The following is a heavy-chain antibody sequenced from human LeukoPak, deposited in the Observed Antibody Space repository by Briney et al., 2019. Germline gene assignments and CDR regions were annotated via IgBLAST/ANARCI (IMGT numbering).Heavy chain of an antibody. CDR3: ARVRLRTVPGGSYYDY. D-gene: IGHD1-26*01. J-gene: IGHJ4*02. CDR2: INHSGST. Sequence: SETLSLTCAVYGGSFSGYYWSWIRQPPGKGLEWIGEINHSGSTNYNPSLKSRVTISVDTSKNQFSLKLSSVTAADTAVYYCARVRLRTVPGGSYYDYWGQGTPVTVSS. V-gene: IGHV4-34*01. CDR1: GGSFSGYY.